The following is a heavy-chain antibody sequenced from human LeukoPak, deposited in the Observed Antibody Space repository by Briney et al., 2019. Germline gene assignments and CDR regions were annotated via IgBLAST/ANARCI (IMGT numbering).Heavy chain of an antibody. CDR2: IYHSGST. D-gene: IGHD6-13*01. V-gene: IGHV4-4*02. CDR3: ARDATAGNFDY. CDR1: GGPISSANW. Sequence: SVTLSLTCAVSGGPISSANWWSWVRQRPGKGLECIGEIYHSGSTNYNPSLKSRVNISVDTSKTQFSLRLSSVSAADTAVYYCARDATAGNFDYWGQGTLVTVSS. J-gene: IGHJ4*02.